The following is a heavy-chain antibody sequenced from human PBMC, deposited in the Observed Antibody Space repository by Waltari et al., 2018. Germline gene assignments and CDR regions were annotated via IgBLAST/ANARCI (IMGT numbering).Heavy chain of an antibody. CDR2: IYYSGST. CDR1: GGSISSYY. D-gene: IGHD6-6*01. J-gene: IGHJ3*02. CDR3: ARMTPWYSSSSVGAFDI. Sequence: QVRLQESGPGLVKPSETLSLTCTVSGGSISSYYWSWIRQPPGKGLEWIGYIYYSGSTNYNPSLKSRVTISVDTSKNQFSLKLSSVTAADTAVYYCARMTPWYSSSSVGAFDIWGQGTMVTVSS. V-gene: IGHV4-59*01.